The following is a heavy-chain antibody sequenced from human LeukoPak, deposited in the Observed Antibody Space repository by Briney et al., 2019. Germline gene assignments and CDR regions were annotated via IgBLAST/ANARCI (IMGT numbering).Heavy chain of an antibody. J-gene: IGHJ4*02. D-gene: IGHD3-22*01. CDR3: AREDDSLCYFDY. CDR2: INHSGST. V-gene: IGHV4-34*01. Sequence: KASETLSLTCAVYGGSFSTYYWSWIRQPPGKRLEWIGEINHSGSTNYNPSLKSRVTISVDTSKNQFSLKLSSVTAADTAVYYCAREDDSLCYFDYWGQGTLVTVSS. CDR1: GGSFSTYY.